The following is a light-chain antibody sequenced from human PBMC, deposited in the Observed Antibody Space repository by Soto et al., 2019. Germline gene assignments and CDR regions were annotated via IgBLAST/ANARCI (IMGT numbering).Light chain of an antibody. CDR3: MQSTQLPPT. J-gene: IGKJ5*01. V-gene: IGKV2D-29*02. CDR1: QSLLHITGETF. Sequence: DVVMTQTLLSLSVAPGQPASISCKSRQSLLHITGETFLFWYLQKPGQSPQLLIYEVSTRVSGVPDRFSGSGSGTDFTLEISRVETDDVGIYYCMQSTQLPPTFGQGTRLEIK. CDR2: EVS.